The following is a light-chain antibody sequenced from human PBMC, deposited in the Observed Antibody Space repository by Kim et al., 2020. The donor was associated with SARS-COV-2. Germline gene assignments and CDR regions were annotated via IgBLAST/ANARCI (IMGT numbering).Light chain of an antibody. J-gene: IGKJ2*03. CDR2: WAS. Sequence: RATLNCKSSQTVLYNSNNKNYLAWYQQKPGQAPKLLIYWASIRESGVSDRFSGSVSETDFSLTISSLQAEDVAVYYCQQYYSTPPSFGQGTKLEIK. CDR3: QQYYSTPPS. CDR1: QTVLYNSNNKNY. V-gene: IGKV4-1*01.